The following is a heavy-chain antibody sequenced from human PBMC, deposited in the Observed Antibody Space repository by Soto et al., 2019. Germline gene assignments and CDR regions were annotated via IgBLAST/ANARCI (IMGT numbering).Heavy chain of an antibody. Sequence: GGSLRLSCAASGFTFSSYGMSWVRQAPGKAPEWVAGLLAGRNKDYYADSVKGRFTISRDNSKNIFYLQMNSLRDEDTAIYFCAKDDGQGYWGQGTLVTVSS. J-gene: IGHJ4*02. V-gene: IGHV3-30*18. CDR3: AKDDGQGY. CDR2: LLAGRNKD. CDR1: GFTFSSYG.